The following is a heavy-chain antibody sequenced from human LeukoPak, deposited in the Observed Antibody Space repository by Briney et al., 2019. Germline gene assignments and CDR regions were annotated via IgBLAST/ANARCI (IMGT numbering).Heavy chain of an antibody. Sequence: PSETLSLTCTVSGGSISSYYWSWIRQPPGMGLEWIGYIYYSGSTSYNPSLKSRVTISVDTSKNQFSLNLSSVTAADTAVYYCARALEMATIKYYYYMDVWGKGTTVTISS. J-gene: IGHJ6*03. CDR1: GGSISSYY. D-gene: IGHD5-24*01. CDR3: ARALEMATIKYYYYMDV. CDR2: IYYSGST. V-gene: IGHV4-59*01.